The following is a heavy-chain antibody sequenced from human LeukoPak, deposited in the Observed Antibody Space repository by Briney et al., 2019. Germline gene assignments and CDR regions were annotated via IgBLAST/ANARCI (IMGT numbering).Heavy chain of an antibody. CDR1: GYTFTSYD. CDR3: ARSSRFTPFAAAGGY. CDR2: MNPNSGNT. Sequence: ASVKVSCKASGYTFTSYDINGVRQATGQGLEWMGWMNPNSGNTGYAQKFQGRVTMTRNTSISTAYMDLSSLRSEDTAAYYCARSSRFTPFAAAGGYWGQGTLVTVSS. D-gene: IGHD6-13*01. V-gene: IGHV1-8*01. J-gene: IGHJ4*02.